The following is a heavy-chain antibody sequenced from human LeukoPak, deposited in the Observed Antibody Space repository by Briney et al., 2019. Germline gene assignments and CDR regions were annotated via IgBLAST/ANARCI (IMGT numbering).Heavy chain of an antibody. CDR1: GGSISSGDYY. CDR2: IYYSGST. Sequence: SETLSLTCTVSGGSISSGDYYWSWIRQPPGKGLEWIGYIYYSGSTYYNPSLKSRVTISVDTSKNQISLKLSSVTAADTAVYYCARDSSGWSGVYYYGMDVWGQGTTVTVSS. V-gene: IGHV4-30-4*01. J-gene: IGHJ6*02. D-gene: IGHD6-19*01. CDR3: ARDSSGWSGVYYYGMDV.